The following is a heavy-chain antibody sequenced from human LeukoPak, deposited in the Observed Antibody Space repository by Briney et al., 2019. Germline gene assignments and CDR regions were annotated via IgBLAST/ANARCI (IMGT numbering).Heavy chain of an antibody. CDR3: ARNYGSGSYYHYYYYTDV. V-gene: IGHV3-48*04. CDR1: GFTFSSYS. D-gene: IGHD3-10*01. CDR2: ISSSGSTI. J-gene: IGHJ6*03. Sequence: GGSLRLSCAASGFTFSSYSMNWVRQAPGKGLEWVSYISSSGSTIYYADSVKGRFTISRDNAKNSLYLQMNSLRAEDTAVYYCARNYGSGSYYHYYYYTDVWGKGPTVTISS.